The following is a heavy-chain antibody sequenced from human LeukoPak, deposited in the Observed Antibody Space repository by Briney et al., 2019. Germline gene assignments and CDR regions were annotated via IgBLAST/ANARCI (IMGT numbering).Heavy chain of an antibody. V-gene: IGHV3-30*02. J-gene: IGHJ6*03. CDR2: IRYDGSNK. D-gene: IGHD2-2*01. Sequence: GGSLRLSCAVSGFTFSSYGMHWVRQAPGKGLEWVAFIRYDGSNKYYADSVKGRFTISRDNSKNTLYLQMNSLRAEDTAVYYCASDIVVVPAASRYMDVWGKGTTVTVSS. CDR1: GFTFSSYG. CDR3: ASDIVVVPAASRYMDV.